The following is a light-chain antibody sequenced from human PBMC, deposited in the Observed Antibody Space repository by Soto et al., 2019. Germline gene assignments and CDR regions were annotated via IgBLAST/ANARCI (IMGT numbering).Light chain of an antibody. CDR1: GGDVGNYDL. J-gene: IGLJ3*02. V-gene: IGLV2-23*02. Sequence: QSALTQPASVSGSPGQSITISCAGSGGDVGNYDLLSWYQQIPGKAPKLIIFEVNRRPSGVSDRFSGNTASLTISGLQAEDEADFFCCSYAGNGAWVFGGVTKLTVL. CDR3: CSYAGNGAWV. CDR2: EVN.